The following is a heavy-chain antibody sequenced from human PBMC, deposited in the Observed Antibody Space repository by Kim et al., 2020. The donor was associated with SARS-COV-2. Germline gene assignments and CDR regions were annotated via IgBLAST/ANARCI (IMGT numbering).Heavy chain of an antibody. J-gene: IGHJ4*02. CDR3: ARGYHYYDKLDY. V-gene: IGHV1-69*04. D-gene: IGHD3-22*01. Sequence: SVKVSCKASGGTFSSYAISWVRQAPVQGLEWMGRIIPILGIANYAQKFQGRVTITADKSTSTAYMELSSLRSEDTAVYYCARGYHYYDKLDYWGQGTLVTVSS. CDR1: GGTFSSYA. CDR2: IIPILGIA.